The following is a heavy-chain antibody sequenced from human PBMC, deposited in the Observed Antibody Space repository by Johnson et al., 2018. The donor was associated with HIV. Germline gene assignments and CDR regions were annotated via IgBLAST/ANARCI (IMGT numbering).Heavy chain of an antibody. Sequence: VQLVESGGGLVQPGGSLRLSCAASGCTFSRSDMHWVRQGRGKGLEWVSGIASACDTSSPGSVKGRITISRDNSKTTLYLQMNSLRAEDTAVYYCAKGDYFDTRAAFDIWGQGTMVTVSS. CDR2: IASACDT. CDR3: AKGDYFDTRAAFDI. D-gene: IGHD3-22*01. J-gene: IGHJ3*02. V-gene: IGHV3-13*01. CDR1: GCTFSRSD.